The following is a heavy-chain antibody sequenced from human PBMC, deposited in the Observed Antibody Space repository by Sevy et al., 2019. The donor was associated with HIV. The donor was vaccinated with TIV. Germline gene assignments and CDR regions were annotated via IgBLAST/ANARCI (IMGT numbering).Heavy chain of an antibody. CDR1: GFAFSAYG. CDR2: IRYDGSNE. CDR3: ATRWTPGY. D-gene: IGHD1-1*01. V-gene: IGHV3-30*02. Sequence: GGSLRLSCAASGFAFSAYGMHWVRQAPGKGLEWVAFIRYDGSNEFYADSVRGRFTISRDNSNNTLFLQMNSLRAYDTAVYYCATRWTPGYWGQGTLVTISS. J-gene: IGHJ4*02.